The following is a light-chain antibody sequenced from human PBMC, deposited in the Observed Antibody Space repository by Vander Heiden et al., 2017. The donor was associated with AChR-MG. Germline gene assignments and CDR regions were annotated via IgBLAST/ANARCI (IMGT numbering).Light chain of an antibody. CDR3: SSYTSSRTVI. CDR2: DVT. Sequence: QCALTHPASVSGSSGQSFTSTWTGTSSDVGDYNLVSWYQQHPGNAPELISDDVTHRPSGVSNRFSGTKSGTTALPTSSGLQAEDEAYYYCSSYTSSRTVIFGTGTKVTVL. V-gene: IGLV2-14*01. CDR1: SSDVGDYNL. J-gene: IGLJ1*01.